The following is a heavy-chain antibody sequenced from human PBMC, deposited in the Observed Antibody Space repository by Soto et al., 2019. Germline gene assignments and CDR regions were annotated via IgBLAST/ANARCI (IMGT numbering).Heavy chain of an antibody. Sequence: QVQLQESGPGLVKPSETLSLTCTVSGGSISNYYWTWIRQPPGKGLDWIGYIYNSGSANYNPSLKSRVTISVGTSENQFSLKLYSVTAADTAVYYCARGKNLAATGGDDFDIWGQGTMVTVSS. CDR1: GGSISNYY. D-gene: IGHD6-13*01. CDR3: ARGKNLAATGGDDFDI. J-gene: IGHJ3*02. V-gene: IGHV4-59*01. CDR2: IYNSGSA.